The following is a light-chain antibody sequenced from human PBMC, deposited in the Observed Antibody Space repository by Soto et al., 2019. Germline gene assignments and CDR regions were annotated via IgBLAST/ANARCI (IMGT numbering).Light chain of an antibody. Sequence: EVLMTQSPATLSVSKGERVTLSCRASHSVSSNLAWYQQKPGQAPRLLISGASTRATGIPARFSGSGSGTDFTLTIFSPESEDIALCYGEQDYNWTGFGPRTRLAI. V-gene: IGKV3-15*01. CDR2: GAS. CDR1: HSVSSN. J-gene: IGKJ3*01. CDR3: EQDYNWTG.